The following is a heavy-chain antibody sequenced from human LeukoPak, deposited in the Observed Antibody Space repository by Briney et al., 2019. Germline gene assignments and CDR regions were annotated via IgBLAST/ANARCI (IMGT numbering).Heavy chain of an antibody. D-gene: IGHD2-2*01. J-gene: IGHJ4*02. CDR2: INHSGST. CDR1: GGSFSGYY. Sequence: PSEALSLTCAVCGGSFSGYYWSWIRQPPGKGLEWIGEINHSGSTNYNPSLKSRVTISVDTSKNQFSLKLSSVTAADTAVYYCARGRKDIVVVPAAIFNYWGQGTLVTVSS. V-gene: IGHV4-34*01. CDR3: ARGRKDIVVVPAAIFNY.